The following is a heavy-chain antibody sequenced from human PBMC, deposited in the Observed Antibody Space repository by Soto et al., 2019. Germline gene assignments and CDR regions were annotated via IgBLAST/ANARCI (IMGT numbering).Heavy chain of an antibody. CDR2: ISGSGGST. J-gene: IGHJ4*02. Sequence: PGGSLRLSCAASGVPFSSYAMSWVRQAPGKGLEWVSAISGSGGSTYYADSVKGRFTISRDNSKNTLYLQMNSLRAEDTAVYYCAKDLSDYYGSGSYPLDYWGQGTLVTVSS. CDR1: GVPFSSYA. V-gene: IGHV3-23*01. CDR3: AKDLSDYYGSGSYPLDY. D-gene: IGHD3-10*01.